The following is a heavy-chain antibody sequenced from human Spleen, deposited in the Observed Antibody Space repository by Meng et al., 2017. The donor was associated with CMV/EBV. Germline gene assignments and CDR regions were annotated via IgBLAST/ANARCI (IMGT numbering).Heavy chain of an antibody. CDR3: ARDHTDAIRYLEWPSLYGMDV. CDR1: GFTFSSYW. V-gene: IGHV3-74*01. CDR2: INSDGSST. Sequence: GESLKISCAATGFTFSSYWMHWVRQAPGKGLVWVSRINSDGSSTHYADFVKGRFTISRDNAKNTLYLQMNSLRVEDTAAYYCARDHTDAIRYLEWPSLYGMDVWGQGTTVTVSS. J-gene: IGHJ6*02. D-gene: IGHD3-3*01.